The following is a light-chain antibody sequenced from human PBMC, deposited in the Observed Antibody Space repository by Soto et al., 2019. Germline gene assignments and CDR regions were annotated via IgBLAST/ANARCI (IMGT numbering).Light chain of an antibody. CDR2: CAS. CDR1: QSVSSSY. V-gene: IGKV3-20*01. J-gene: IGKJ1*01. Sequence: EIVLTQSPGTLSFSPGERATLSCRASQSVSSSYLAWYQQKPGQAPRLLIYCASSRATGIPDRFSGSGSGTNFTLTISRLDPEDSAVYYCQQYGSSLRTFGQGTKVEIK. CDR3: QQYGSSLRT.